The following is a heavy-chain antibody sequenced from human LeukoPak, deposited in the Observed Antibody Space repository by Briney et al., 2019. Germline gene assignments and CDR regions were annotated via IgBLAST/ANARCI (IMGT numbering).Heavy chain of an antibody. D-gene: IGHD3-22*01. J-gene: IGHJ6*02. CDR1: GGSISSYY. Sequence: SETLSLTCTVSGGSISSYYWSWIRQPPGKGLEWIGEINHSGSTNYNPSLKSRVTISVDTSKNQFSLKLSSVTAADTAAYYCARGPRRGYYDSSGYRPYYYYGMDVWGQGTTVTVSS. CDR2: INHSGST. CDR3: ARGPRRGYYDSSGYRPYYYYGMDV. V-gene: IGHV4-34*01.